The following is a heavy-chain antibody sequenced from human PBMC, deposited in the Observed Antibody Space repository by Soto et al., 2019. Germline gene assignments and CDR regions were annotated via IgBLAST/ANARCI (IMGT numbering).Heavy chain of an antibody. Sequence: QLQLQESGPGLVKPSETLSLTCTVSGGFISSSSYYWGWIRQPPGKGLEWIGSIDYSGSTYYNPSLKSRVTISLDTSKNQFSLNLSSVSAADTAVYYCARRADYSGGFDYWGQGTLVTVSS. CDR2: IDYSGST. V-gene: IGHV4-39*01. CDR3: ARRADYSGGFDY. CDR1: GGFISSSSYY. J-gene: IGHJ4*02. D-gene: IGHD4-4*01.